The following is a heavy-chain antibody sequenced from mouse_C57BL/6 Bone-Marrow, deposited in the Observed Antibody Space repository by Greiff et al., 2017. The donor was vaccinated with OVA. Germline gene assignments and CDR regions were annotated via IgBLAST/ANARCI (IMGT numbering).Heavy chain of an antibody. CDR2: FHPNSGSP. V-gene: IGHV1-64*01. CDR3: ARREGYFDY. CDR1: GYTFTSYW. J-gene: IGHJ2*01. Sequence: QVQLQQPGAELVKPGASVKLSCKASGYTFTSYWMHWVKQRPGQGLEWIGMFHPNSGSPNSNEKFKSKATLTVDKSSSTAYMQLSSLISEDSAVYYCARREGYFDYWGQGTTLTVSS.